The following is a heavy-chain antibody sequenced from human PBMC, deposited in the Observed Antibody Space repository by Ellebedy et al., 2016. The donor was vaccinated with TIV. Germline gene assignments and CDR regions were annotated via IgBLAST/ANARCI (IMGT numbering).Heavy chain of an antibody. D-gene: IGHD5-18*01. CDR2: ISSSSSYI. CDR1: GFTFSSYS. Sequence: GESLKISXAASGFTFSSYSMNWVRQAPGKGLEWVSSISSSSSYIYYADSVKGRFTISRDNAKNSLYLQMNSLRAEDTAVYYCARGVGGGYSYGYRVYYYYGMDVWGQGTTVTVSS. CDR3: ARGVGGGYSYGYRVYYYYGMDV. V-gene: IGHV3-21*01. J-gene: IGHJ6*02.